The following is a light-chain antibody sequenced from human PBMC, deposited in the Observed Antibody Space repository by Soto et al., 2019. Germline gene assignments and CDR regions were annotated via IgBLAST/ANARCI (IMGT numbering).Light chain of an antibody. J-gene: IGLJ1*01. V-gene: IGLV2-14*01. CDR2: EVS. Sequence: QSALTQPASVSGSPGQSITISCTGTSSDVGGFKYVSWYQQHPDKAPKLIIYEVSDRPSGVSDRFSGSKSGNTASLTISGLQAEDEADYYCCSYAGSYPLYVFGTGTKLTVL. CDR3: CSYAGSYPLYV. CDR1: SSDVGGFKY.